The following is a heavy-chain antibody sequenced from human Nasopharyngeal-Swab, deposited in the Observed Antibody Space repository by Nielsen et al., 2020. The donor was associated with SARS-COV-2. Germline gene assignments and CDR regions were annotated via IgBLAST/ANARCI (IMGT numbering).Heavy chain of an antibody. J-gene: IGHJ6*02. D-gene: IGHD1-1*01. CDR3: ANRRLEGIDV. V-gene: IGHV1-46*01. CDR2: INPSGGDT. CDR1: GYTFTTYN. Sequence: ASVKVSCKASGYTFTTYNVHWVRQAPGQGLEWMGRINPSGGDTGYAQKFQGRVTMTRDTSTSTVYMKVSSLRSEDTAVYYCANRRLEGIDVWGQGTTVTVSS.